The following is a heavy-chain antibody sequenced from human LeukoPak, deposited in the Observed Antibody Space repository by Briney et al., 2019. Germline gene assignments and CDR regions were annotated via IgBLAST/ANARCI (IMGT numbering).Heavy chain of an antibody. CDR3: ARLYYDSRGYYWFDR. J-gene: IGHJ5*02. D-gene: IGHD3-22*01. V-gene: IGHV4-39*01. CDR1: GGFITSTSFY. CDR2: IYYSGNT. Sequence: SETLSLTCTVSGGFITSTSFYWGWIRQPPGKGLAWLGSIYYSGNTYDNPSLKSRVTISVDRPKSQFSLKLSSVTAADTAVYYCARLYYDSRGYYWFDRWGHGTLVTVSS.